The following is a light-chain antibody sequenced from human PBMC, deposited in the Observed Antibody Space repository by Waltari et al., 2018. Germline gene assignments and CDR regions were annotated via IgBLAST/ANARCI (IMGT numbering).Light chain of an antibody. Sequence: QSVLTQPPSVSGAPGQRVTTPCTGSSSTLGTGYDVHWYRQLPGTAPQLPIYGTYKRPSGVPARFSASKSGTSASLAITGLQAEDEADYYCQSYDSSLNAYVFGTGSKVIVL. CDR2: GTY. CDR3: QSYDSSLNAYV. J-gene: IGLJ1*01. V-gene: IGLV1-40*01. CDR1: SSTLGTGYD.